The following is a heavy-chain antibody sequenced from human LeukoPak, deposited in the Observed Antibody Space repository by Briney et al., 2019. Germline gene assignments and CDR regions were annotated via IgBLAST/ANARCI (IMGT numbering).Heavy chain of an antibody. Sequence: GGSLRLSCVASGFTFSSYAMQWVRQAPGKGLEWVATMSYDGIYKYLADSVKGRFTISRDNSKNTVYLQMNSLRPEDTAVYYCARRNPRSATVVIHDAFDIWGQGTMVTVSS. D-gene: IGHD4-23*01. CDR1: GFTFSSYA. CDR3: ARRNPRSATVVIHDAFDI. CDR2: MSYDGIYK. V-gene: IGHV3-30*04. J-gene: IGHJ3*02.